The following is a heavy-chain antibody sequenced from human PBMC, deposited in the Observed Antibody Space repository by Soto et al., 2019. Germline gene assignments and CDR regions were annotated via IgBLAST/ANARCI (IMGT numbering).Heavy chain of an antibody. D-gene: IGHD6-19*01. CDR3: ARDQRSYSSGWRQGFDP. CDR2: INWNGGST. V-gene: IGHV3-20*04. J-gene: IGHJ5*02. Sequence: GGSLRLSCAASGFTFDDYGMSWVRQAPGKGLEWVSGINWNGGSTGYADSVKGRFTISRDNAKNSLYLQMNSLRAEDTALYYCARDQRSYSSGWRQGFDPWGQGTLVTVSS. CDR1: GFTFDDYG.